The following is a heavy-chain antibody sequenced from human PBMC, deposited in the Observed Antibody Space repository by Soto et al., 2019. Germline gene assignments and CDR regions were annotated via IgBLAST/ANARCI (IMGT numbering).Heavy chain of an antibody. Sequence: GGSLRLSCSASGFPFSSYAMSWVRQAPGKGLEWVSAISGSGGSTYYADSVKGRFTISRDNSKNTLYLQMNSLRAEDTAVYYCAKRRDCSSTSCSTGSGDYYYRMDGRGQGTTGTVSS. J-gene: IGHJ6*01. CDR3: AKRRDCSSTSCSTGSGDYYYRMDG. D-gene: IGHD2-2*01. CDR2: ISGSGGST. V-gene: IGHV3-23*01. CDR1: GFPFSSYA.